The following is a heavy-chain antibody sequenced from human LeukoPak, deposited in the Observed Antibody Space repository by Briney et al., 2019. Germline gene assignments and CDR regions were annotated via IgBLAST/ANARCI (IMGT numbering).Heavy chain of an antibody. J-gene: IGHJ3*02. CDR1: GFTFSSYP. V-gene: IGHV3-33*06. CDR3: AKDPRYCSGGRCNTPNAFDI. D-gene: IGHD2-15*01. CDR2: LWYDGSKV. Sequence: GGSLRLFCAASGFTFSSYPMHWVRQAPGKGLEWVAVLWYDGSKVYYADSVKGRFTISRDNSKNTLYLQMNSLRAEDTAVCYCAKDPRYCSGGRCNTPNAFDIWGQGTMVTVSS.